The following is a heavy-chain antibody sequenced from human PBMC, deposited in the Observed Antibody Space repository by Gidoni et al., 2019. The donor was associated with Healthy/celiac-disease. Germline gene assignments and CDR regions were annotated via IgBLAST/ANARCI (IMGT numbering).Heavy chain of an antibody. CDR1: GGSFSGYY. D-gene: IGHD3-10*01. V-gene: IGHV4-34*01. J-gene: IGHJ4*02. CDR2: INHSGST. Sequence: QVQLQQCGAGLLKPSETLSLTCAVYGGSFSGYYWSWIRQPPGKGLEWIGEINHSGSTNYNPSLKSRVTISVDTSKNQFSLKLSSVTAADTAVYYCARGSPYYYGSGSYRRGGGLDYWGQGTLVTVSS. CDR3: ARGSPYYYGSGSYRRGGGLDY.